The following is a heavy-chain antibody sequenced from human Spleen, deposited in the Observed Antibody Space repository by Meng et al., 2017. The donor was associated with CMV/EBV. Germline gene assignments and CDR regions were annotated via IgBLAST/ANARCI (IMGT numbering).Heavy chain of an antibody. D-gene: IGHD3-16*01. CDR2: FNPSGGST. Sequence: QVQLVQSGAEVKKPGASVKVSCKASGYTFTSYCMHWVRQAPGQGLEWKGIFNPSGGSTSYAQKFQGRVTMTGDTSTSTVYMELSSLRSDDTAVYHCARGASYGEPWGQGTLVTVSS. J-gene: IGHJ5*02. CDR1: GYTFTSYC. V-gene: IGHV1-46*01. CDR3: ARGASYGEP.